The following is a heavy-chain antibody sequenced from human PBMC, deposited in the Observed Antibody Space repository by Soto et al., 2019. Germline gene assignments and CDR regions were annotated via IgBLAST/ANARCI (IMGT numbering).Heavy chain of an antibody. CDR3: ARSQGSNTRVEIYYYYYYGMAV. CDR1: GGTFGSYA. CDR2: ISPIPGTA. V-gene: IGHV1-69*01. J-gene: IGHJ6*02. Sequence: QVQLVQSGAEVTKPGSSVKGSCKAAGGTFGSYAISWVRQAPGQGLEWMGGISPIPGTANYAQKFQGRVTIAADESTSTAYMELSSLRSEDTAVYYCARSQGSNTRVEIYYYYYYGMAVWGQGTTVTVSS. D-gene: IGHD2-2*01.